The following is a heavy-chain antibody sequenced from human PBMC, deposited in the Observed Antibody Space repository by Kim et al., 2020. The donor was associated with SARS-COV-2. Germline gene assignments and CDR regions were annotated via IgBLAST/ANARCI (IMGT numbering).Heavy chain of an antibody. CDR1: GGTFSSYA. CDR2: IIPIFGTA. J-gene: IGHJ6*02. CDR3: ARALYYYDSSGYYKDYYYYGMDV. V-gene: IGHV1-69*13. Sequence: SVKVSCKASGGTFSSYAISWVRQAPGQGLEWMGGIIPIFGTANYAQKFQGRVTITADESTSTAYMGLSSLRSEDTAVYYCARALYYYDSSGYYKDYYYYGMDVWGQGTTGTVSS. D-gene: IGHD3-22*01.